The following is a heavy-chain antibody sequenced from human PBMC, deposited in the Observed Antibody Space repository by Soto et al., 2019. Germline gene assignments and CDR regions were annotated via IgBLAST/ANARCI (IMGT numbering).Heavy chain of an antibody. CDR2: IKQDGSEK. V-gene: IGHV3-7*01. Sequence: EVHLVESGGGLVQPGGSLRLSCAATGFTFSSYWMTWVRQAPGKGLEWVANIKQDGSEKYYVDSVKGRFTISRDNAKNSLYLQRNSLRAEDTAVYYCARSSETYDFRSNYYHPGGYWGQGNLVTVSS. J-gene: IGHJ4*02. CDR3: ARSSETYDFRSNYYHPGGY. D-gene: IGHD3-3*01. CDR1: GFTFSSYW.